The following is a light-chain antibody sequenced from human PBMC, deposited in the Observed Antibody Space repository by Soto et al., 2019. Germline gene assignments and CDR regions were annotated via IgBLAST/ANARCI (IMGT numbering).Light chain of an antibody. V-gene: IGKV3D-20*02. CDR3: QQRSNWPT. J-gene: IGKJ1*01. CDR1: QTFSNSF. CDR2: GAS. Sequence: EIVLTQSPGTLSLSPGERATLSCRASQTFSNSFLSWFQQIPGQAPRLLIYGASMRATGIPARFSGSGSGTDFTLTISSLEPEDFAVYYCQQRSNWPTFGQGTKVDI.